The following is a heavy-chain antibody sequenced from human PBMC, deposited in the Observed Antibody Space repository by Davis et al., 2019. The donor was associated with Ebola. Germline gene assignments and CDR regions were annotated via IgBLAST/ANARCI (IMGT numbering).Heavy chain of an antibody. CDR3: ARVNTVTGYSRFDP. J-gene: IGHJ5*02. D-gene: IGHD3-9*01. CDR2: IKQDGSEK. Sequence: GESLKISCAASCFPFPSFWMSWVRQAPGKGLEWVANIKQDGSEKYYVDSVKGRFTISRDNAKNSLYLQMNSLRAEDTAVYYCARVNTVTGYSRFDPWGQGILVTVSS. CDR1: CFPFPSFW. V-gene: IGHV3-7*01.